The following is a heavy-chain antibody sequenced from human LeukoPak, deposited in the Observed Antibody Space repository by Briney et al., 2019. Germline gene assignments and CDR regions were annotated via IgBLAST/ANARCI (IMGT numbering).Heavy chain of an antibody. CDR1: GYTFTGYY. CDR3: ARGDTAMHDGAFDI. V-gene: IGHV1-2*06. D-gene: IGHD5-18*01. J-gene: IGHJ3*02. CDR2: INPNSGGT. Sequence: ASVKVSCKPSGYTFTGYYMHWVRQAPGQGLEWMGRINPNSGGTNYAQKFQGRVTMTRDTSISTAYMELSRLRSDDTAVYYCARGDTAMHDGAFDIWGQGTMVTVSS.